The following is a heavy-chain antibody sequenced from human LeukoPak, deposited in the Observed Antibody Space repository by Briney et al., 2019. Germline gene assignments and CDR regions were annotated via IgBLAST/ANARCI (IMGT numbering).Heavy chain of an antibody. V-gene: IGHV1-46*01. Sequence: EASVKVSCKASGYTFTGYYMHWVRQAPGQGLEWMGIINPSGGSTSYAQKFQGRVTMTRDTSTSTVYMELSSLRSEDTAVYYCASTPPGSYGYGDFDYWGQGTLVTVSS. CDR3: ASTPPGSYGYGDFDY. CDR2: INPSGGST. D-gene: IGHD5-18*01. CDR1: GYTFTGYY. J-gene: IGHJ4*02.